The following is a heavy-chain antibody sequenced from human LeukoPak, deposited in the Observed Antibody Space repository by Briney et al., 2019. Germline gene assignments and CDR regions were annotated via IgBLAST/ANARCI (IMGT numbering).Heavy chain of an antibody. J-gene: IGHJ6*03. V-gene: IGHV3-30*04. CDR1: GFTFDDYA. CDR2: ISYDGSNK. Sequence: GGSLRLSCAASGFTFDDYAMHWVRQSPGKGLEWVAVISYDGSNKYYADSVKGRFTISRDISKNTLYLQMNSLRPEDTAVYYCARGPRVGAAGFVYYHYIDVWGKGTTVTVSS. CDR3: ARGPRVGAAGFVYYHYIDV. D-gene: IGHD1-26*01.